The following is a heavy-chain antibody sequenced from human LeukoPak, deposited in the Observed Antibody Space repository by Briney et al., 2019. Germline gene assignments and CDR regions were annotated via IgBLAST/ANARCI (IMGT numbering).Heavy chain of an antibody. CDR1: GFTVSSNY. D-gene: IGHD3-10*01. J-gene: IGHJ4*02. Sequence: AGRSLRLSCAASGFTVSSNYMSWVRQAPGKGLEWVSVIYSGGSTYYADSVKGRFTISRHNSKNTLYLQMNSLRAEDTAVYYCARSPYGSGSYPLDYWGQGTLVTVSS. V-gene: IGHV3-53*04. CDR2: IYSGGST. CDR3: ARSPYGSGSYPLDY.